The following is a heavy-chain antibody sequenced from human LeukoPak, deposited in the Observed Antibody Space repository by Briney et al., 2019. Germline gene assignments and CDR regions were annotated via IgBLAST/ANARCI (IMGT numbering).Heavy chain of an antibody. D-gene: IGHD2-2*01. J-gene: IGHJ6*03. CDR2: IIPIFGTA. V-gene: IGHV1-69*05. Sequence: ASVKVSCKASGGTFSSYAISWVRQAPGQGLDWMGGIIPIFGTANYAQKFQGRVTITTDESTSTAYMERSSLRSEDTAVYYCARVVPAAPYYYYYYMDVWGKGTTVTVSS. CDR1: GGTFSSYA. CDR3: ARVVPAAPYYYYYYMDV.